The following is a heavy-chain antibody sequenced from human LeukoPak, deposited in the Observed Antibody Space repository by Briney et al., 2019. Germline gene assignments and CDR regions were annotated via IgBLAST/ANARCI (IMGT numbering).Heavy chain of an antibody. CDR3: ARGMGYSYGHPQGAFDI. D-gene: IGHD5-18*01. J-gene: IGHJ3*02. CDR2: ISAYNGNT. Sequence: VASVKVSCKASGYTFTSYGISWVRQAPGQGLEWMGWISAYNGNTNYAQKLQGRLTMTTDTSTSTAYMELRSLRSEDTAVYYCARGMGYSYGHPQGAFDIWGQGTMVTVSS. CDR1: GYTFTSYG. V-gene: IGHV1-18*01.